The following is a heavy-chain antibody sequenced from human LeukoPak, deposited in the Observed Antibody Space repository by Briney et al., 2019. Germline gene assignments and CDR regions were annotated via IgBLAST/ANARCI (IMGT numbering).Heavy chain of an antibody. J-gene: IGHJ4*02. CDR1: GFTVSSNY. D-gene: IGHD1-1*01. Sequence: GGSLRLSCAASGFTVSSNYMSWVRQAPGKGLEWGSVIYSGGSTYYADSVKGRFTISRDNSKNTLYLQMNSLRAEDTAVYYCARGSWKDNMMGYWGQGTLVTVSS. CDR2: IYSGGST. V-gene: IGHV3-53*01. CDR3: ARGSWKDNMMGY.